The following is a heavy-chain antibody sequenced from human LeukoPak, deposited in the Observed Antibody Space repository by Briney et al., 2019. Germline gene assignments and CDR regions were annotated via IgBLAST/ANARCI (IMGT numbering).Heavy chain of an antibody. Sequence: SETLSLTCAVSGGSISSSNWLSLVRQLPGKGLYWIGEIYHSGSTNYNPSRKSRVSISVDNSKNQFSLKLSSVTAADTAVYYCARDSSGSYYENYFDYWGQGTLVTVSS. CDR2: IYHSGST. CDR3: ARDSSGSYYENYFDY. D-gene: IGHD1-26*01. CDR1: GGSISSSNW. J-gene: IGHJ4*02. V-gene: IGHV4-4*02.